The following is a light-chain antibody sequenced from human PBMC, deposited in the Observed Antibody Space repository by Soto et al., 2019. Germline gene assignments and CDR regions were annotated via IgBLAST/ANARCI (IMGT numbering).Light chain of an antibody. V-gene: IGLV2-23*03. CDR3: CSYAGSTTFKV. CDR1: SSDVGTYNL. Sequence: QSALTQPASVSGSPGQSITISCTGTSSDVGTYNLVSWYQEHPGKAPKLIIYEGSKRPSGVSNRFSGSKSGNTASLTISGLQAEDEADYYCCSYAGSTTFKVFGGGTSSPS. CDR2: EGS. J-gene: IGLJ2*01.